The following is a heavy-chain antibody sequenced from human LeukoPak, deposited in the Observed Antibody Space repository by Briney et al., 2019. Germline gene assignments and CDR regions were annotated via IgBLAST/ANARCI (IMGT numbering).Heavy chain of an antibody. J-gene: IGHJ3*02. CDR2: ISSSSSYI. CDR3: ARDFGSGSYNGAFDI. V-gene: IGHV3-21*01. D-gene: IGHD1-26*01. CDR1: GFPLSSYS. Sequence: GSLRLSCAASGFPLSSYSMKWVRQAPGKGLGWVSSISSSSSYIYYADSVKGRFTTSRDNAKNSLYLQMNSLRAEDTAVYYCARDFGSGSYNGAFDIWGQGTMVTVSS.